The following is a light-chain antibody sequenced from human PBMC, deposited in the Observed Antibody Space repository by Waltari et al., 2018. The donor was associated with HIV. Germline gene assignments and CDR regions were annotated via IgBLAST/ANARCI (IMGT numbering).Light chain of an antibody. V-gene: IGLV2-14*01. CDR3: SSYTSSSTLYV. Sequence: QSALTQPASVSGSSGQSITISCTGNSSDVGGYNYVSWYQQHPGKAPKVMIYEVSNRPSGVSNRFSGSKSGNTASLTISGLQAQDEADYYCSSYTSSSTLYVFGTGTKVTVL. CDR2: EVS. CDR1: SSDVGGYNY. J-gene: IGLJ1*01.